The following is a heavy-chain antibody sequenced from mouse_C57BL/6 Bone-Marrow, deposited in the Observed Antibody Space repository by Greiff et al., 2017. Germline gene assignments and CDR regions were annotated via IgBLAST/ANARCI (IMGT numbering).Heavy chain of an antibody. CDR3: ARRGGSSPYYYAMDY. CDR1: GFTFSDYY. CDR2: ISNGGGST. Sequence: EVQLVESGGGLVQPGGSLKLSCAASGFTFSDYYMYWVRQTPEKRLEWVAYISNGGGSTYYPDTVKGRFTISRDNAKNTLYLQMSRLKSEDTAMYYCARRGGSSPYYYAMDYWGQGTSVTVSS. D-gene: IGHD1-1*01. J-gene: IGHJ4*01. V-gene: IGHV5-12*01.